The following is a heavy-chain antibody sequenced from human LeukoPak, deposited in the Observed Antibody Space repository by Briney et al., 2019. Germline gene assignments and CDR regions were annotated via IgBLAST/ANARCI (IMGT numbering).Heavy chain of an antibody. D-gene: IGHD2-21*01. CDR2: ISSSSSTI. J-gene: IGHJ4*02. CDR1: GFTFSSYS. Sequence: PGGSLRLSCAASGFTFSSYSLNWVRQAPGKGLEWLSYISSSSSTIYYADSVKGRFTISRDNAKNSLYLQMNSLRAEDTAVYYCARDPVIVVVSLKQPLDYWGQGTLVTVSS. V-gene: IGHV3-48*04. CDR3: ARDPVIVVVSLKQPLDY.